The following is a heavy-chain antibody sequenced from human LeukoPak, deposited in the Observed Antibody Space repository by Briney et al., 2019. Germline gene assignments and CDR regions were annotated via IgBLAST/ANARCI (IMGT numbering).Heavy chain of an antibody. V-gene: IGHV4-59*08. D-gene: IGHD2-21*02. CDR2: IYYSGST. CDR3: ARVTYDAFDI. J-gene: IGHJ3*02. CDR1: GGSISSYY. Sequence: SETLSLTCTVSGGSISSYYWSWIRQPPGKGLEWIGYIYYSGSTNYNPSLKSRVTISVDTSKNQFSLKLSSVTAADTAVYYCARVTYDAFDIWGQGTMVTVSS.